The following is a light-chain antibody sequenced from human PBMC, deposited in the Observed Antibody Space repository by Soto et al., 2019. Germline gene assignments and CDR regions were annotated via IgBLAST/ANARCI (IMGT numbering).Light chain of an antibody. Sequence: QSVLTQPPSGSGSPGQSGSISCTGTSSDVGSYNRVSWYQQPPGTAPKLMISEVSNRPSGVPDRFSGSKSGNTASLTISGLQAEDEADYYCSSYTSSSTYVFGTGTKVTVL. CDR1: SSDVGSYNR. CDR3: SSYTSSSTYV. J-gene: IGLJ1*01. CDR2: EVS. V-gene: IGLV2-18*02.